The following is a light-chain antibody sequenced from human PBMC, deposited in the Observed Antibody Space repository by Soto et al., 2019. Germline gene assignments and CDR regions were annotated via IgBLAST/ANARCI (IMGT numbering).Light chain of an antibody. CDR3: QQYNNWPPFT. CDR2: DTS. Sequence: EIVMTQSPATLSVSPGERDTLSCRAGQSVSSNLAWYQQKPGQAPRLLIYDTSTRATGIPVRFSGSGSGTEFTLTISSLQSEDFAVYYCQQYNNWPPFTFGPATKVDIK. J-gene: IGKJ3*01. V-gene: IGKV3-15*01. CDR1: QSVSSN.